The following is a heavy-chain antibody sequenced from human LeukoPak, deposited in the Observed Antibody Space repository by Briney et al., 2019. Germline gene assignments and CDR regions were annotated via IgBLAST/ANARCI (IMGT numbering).Heavy chain of an antibody. J-gene: IGHJ4*02. V-gene: IGHV4-39*01. CDR2: IYYSGST. CDR3: ASKGATYSSSWYYFDY. Sequence: PSETLSLTCTVSGGSVSGSSSYWGWIRQPPGKGLEWIGSIYYSGSTYYNPSLKSRVTISVDTSKNQFSLKLSSVTAADTAVYYCASKGATYSSSWYYFDYWGQGTLVTVSS. CDR1: GGSVSGSSSY. D-gene: IGHD6-13*01.